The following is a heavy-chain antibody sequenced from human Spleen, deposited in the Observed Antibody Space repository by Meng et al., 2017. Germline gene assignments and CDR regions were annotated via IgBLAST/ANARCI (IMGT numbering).Heavy chain of an antibody. D-gene: IGHD6-13*01. Sequence: GESLKISCVASGFTFGTYAMSWVRRAPGKGLEWVSLISGSGGGTYYADSVKGRFTISRDNSKNTLYLQMNSVSVEDTALYYCAKWRGLQLAQYYLDYWGQGTQVTVSS. CDR1: GFTFGTYA. V-gene: IGHV3-23*01. J-gene: IGHJ4*02. CDR2: ISGSGGGT. CDR3: AKWRGLQLAQYYLDY.